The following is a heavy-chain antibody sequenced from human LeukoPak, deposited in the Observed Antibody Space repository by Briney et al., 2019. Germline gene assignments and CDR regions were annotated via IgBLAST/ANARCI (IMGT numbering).Heavy chain of an antibody. J-gene: IGHJ4*02. V-gene: IGHV3-30*03. Sequence: GGSLRLSCAASGFTFSTYCMHWVRQAPGKGLEWVAVISYDGSNKYYADSVKGRFTISRDNSKNTLYLQMNSLRAEDTAVYYCASATYYDSSGYPTDYWGQGTLVTVSS. CDR3: ASATYYDSSGYPTDY. CDR1: GFTFSTYC. D-gene: IGHD3-22*01. CDR2: ISYDGSNK.